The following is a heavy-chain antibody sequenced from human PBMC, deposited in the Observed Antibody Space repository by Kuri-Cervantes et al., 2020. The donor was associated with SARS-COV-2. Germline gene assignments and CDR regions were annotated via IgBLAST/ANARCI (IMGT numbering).Heavy chain of an antibody. CDR3: ARQLRLYSMDV. D-gene: IGHD5-12*01. V-gene: IGHV4-38-2*02. CDR2: IYHSGST. J-gene: IGHJ6*03. CDR1: GFTFGDYA. Sequence: GSLRLSCTASGFTFGDYAMSWFRQAPGKGLEWIGSIYHSGSTYYNPSLKSRVTISVDTSKNQFSLKLSSVTAADTAVYYCARQLRLYSMDVWGKGTTVTVSS.